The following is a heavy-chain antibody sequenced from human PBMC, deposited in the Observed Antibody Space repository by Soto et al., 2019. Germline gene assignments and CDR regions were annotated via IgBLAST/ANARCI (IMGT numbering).Heavy chain of an antibody. V-gene: IGHV4-30-4*01. J-gene: IGHJ4*02. Sequence: ALSLTCTVSGFSISSPHHNWSWIRQYPGKGLEWIGFIHYSKNTYYNPSLKSRVTISVDTSKNEFSLNLTSVTAADTAVYYCARHVEWEIFYYFEHWGQGTPVTVSS. CDR2: IHYSKNT. CDR1: GFSISSPHHN. D-gene: IGHD1-26*01. CDR3: ARHVEWEIFYYFEH.